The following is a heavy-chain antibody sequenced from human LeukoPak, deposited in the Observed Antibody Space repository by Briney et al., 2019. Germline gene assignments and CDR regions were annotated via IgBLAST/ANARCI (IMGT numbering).Heavy chain of an antibody. V-gene: IGHV1-2*06. D-gene: IGHD4-11*01. CDR3: ARLTTVTKFDY. J-gene: IGHJ4*02. Sequence: ASAKVSCKASGYTFTGYYMHWVRQAPGQGLEWMGRINPNSGGTNYAQKFQGRVTMTRDTSISTAYMELSRLRSDDTAVYYCARLTTVTKFDYWGQGTLVTVSS. CDR1: GYTFTGYY. CDR2: INPNSGGT.